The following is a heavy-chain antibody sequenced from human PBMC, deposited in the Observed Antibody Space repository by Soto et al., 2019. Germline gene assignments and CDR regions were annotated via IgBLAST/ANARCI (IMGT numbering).Heavy chain of an antibody. Sequence: GGSLRLSCAASGFTFSSYAMSWVRQAPGKGLEWVSAISGSGGSTYYADSVKGRFTISRDNSKNTLYLQMNSLRAEDTAVYYCATLHRAFRLDPVERVDYWGQGTLVTVSS. V-gene: IGHV3-23*01. J-gene: IGHJ4*02. D-gene: IGHD1-1*01. CDR3: ATLHRAFRLDPVERVDY. CDR1: GFTFSSYA. CDR2: ISGSGGST.